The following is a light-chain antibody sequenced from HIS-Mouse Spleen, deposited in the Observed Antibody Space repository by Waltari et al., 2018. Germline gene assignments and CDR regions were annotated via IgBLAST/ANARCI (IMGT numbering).Light chain of an antibody. CDR2: AAS. CDR1: QGISSY. J-gene: IGKJ1*01. Sequence: DIQLTKSPAFLSASVGDRVTIPCRASQGISSYLAWYQQKPGKAPKLLIYAASTLQSGVPSRFSGSGSGTEFTLTISSLQPEDFATYYCQQLNSYPPWTFGQGTKVEIK. V-gene: IGKV1-9*01. CDR3: QQLNSYPPWT.